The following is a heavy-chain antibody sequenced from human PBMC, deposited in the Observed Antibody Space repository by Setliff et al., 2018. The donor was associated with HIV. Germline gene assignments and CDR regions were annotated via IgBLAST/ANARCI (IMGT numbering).Heavy chain of an antibody. CDR2: IYYSGTT. D-gene: IGHD2-21*01. J-gene: IGHJ4*02. Sequence: LSLTCTVSGASINSDDYYWSWVRHHPGRGLEWIGYIYYSGTTYFNASLKSRLTMSLDTSKNQLSLNLTSVSAADAAVYYCARTVRSAYGQNYFDFWAQGTLVTVSS. V-gene: IGHV4-31*03. CDR1: GASINSDDYY. CDR3: ARTVRSAYGQNYFDF.